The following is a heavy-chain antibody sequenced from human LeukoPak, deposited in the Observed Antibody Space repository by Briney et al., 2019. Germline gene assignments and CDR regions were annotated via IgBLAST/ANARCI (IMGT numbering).Heavy chain of an antibody. D-gene: IGHD3-22*01. V-gene: IGHV3-23*01. Sequence: QPGGSLRLSCAASGFTFSSYAMSWVRKAPGKGLELVSAISGSGGSTYYADSVKGRFTISRDNSRNTLYLQMNSLRAEDTAVYYCAKESAMIVVVDDWGQGTLVTVSS. CDR3: AKESAMIVVVDD. J-gene: IGHJ4*02. CDR2: ISGSGGST. CDR1: GFTFSSYA.